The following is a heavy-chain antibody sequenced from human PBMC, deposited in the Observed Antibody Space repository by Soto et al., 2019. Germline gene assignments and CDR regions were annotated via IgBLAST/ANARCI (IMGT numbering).Heavy chain of an antibody. Sequence: QVQLVQSGAEVKKPGASVKVSCKASGYTFTNYYIHWVRQAPGQGLEWMGIINPSGGSTSYEQKFQGRVTMTRDTSTSTVYMELSSLRSEDTAMYYCTKGSFTVTTHYMAVWGKGTTVTVSS. J-gene: IGHJ6*03. CDR3: TKGSFTVTTHYMAV. CDR1: GYTFTNYY. D-gene: IGHD4-17*01. V-gene: IGHV1-46*03. CDR2: INPSGGST.